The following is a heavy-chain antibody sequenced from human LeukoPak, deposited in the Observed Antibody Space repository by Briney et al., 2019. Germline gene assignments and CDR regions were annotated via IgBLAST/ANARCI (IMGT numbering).Heavy chain of an antibody. CDR1: GFTFSSYS. CDR2: ISSSSSYI. D-gene: IGHD5-12*01. V-gene: IGHV3-21*01. CDR3: VRGAIGYSGTGAFDI. J-gene: IGHJ3*02. Sequence: GGSLRLSCAASGFTFSSYSMNWVRQAPGKGLEWVSSISSSSSYIYYADSVKGRFTISRDNAKNSLYLQMNSLRAEDTAVYYCVRGAIGYSGTGAFDIWGQGTMVAVSS.